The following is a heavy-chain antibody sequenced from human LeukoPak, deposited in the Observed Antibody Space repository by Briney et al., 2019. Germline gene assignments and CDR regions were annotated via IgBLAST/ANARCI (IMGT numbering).Heavy chain of an antibody. V-gene: IGHV3-30*18. CDR1: GFTIGTHG. Sequence: PGTSLRLSCVVSGFTIGTHGMHWVRQAPGKGLDWVAMISHDGSSAYYGDSVKGRFTISRDNAKNTLYLQMNSLRAEDTAVYYCAKDWGSSGWYNWFDPWGQGTLVTVSS. D-gene: IGHD6-19*01. CDR3: AKDWGSSGWYNWFDP. J-gene: IGHJ5*02. CDR2: ISHDGSSA.